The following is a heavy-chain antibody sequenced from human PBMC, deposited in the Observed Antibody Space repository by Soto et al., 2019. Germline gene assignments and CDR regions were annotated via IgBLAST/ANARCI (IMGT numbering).Heavy chain of an antibody. Sequence: EVQLLESGGGLVQPGGSLRLSCVASGIPVSSNYMTWVRQAPGKGLEWVSVLHSGGDTYYANSVKGRFTISRHDSTNTVFLQMNSLPAEDTAVYYCARDGPYYYASRMDVWGQGTTVTVSS. CDR2: LHSGGDT. V-gene: IGHV3-53*04. D-gene: IGHD3-10*01. CDR3: ARDGPYYYASRMDV. J-gene: IGHJ6*02. CDR1: GIPVSSNY.